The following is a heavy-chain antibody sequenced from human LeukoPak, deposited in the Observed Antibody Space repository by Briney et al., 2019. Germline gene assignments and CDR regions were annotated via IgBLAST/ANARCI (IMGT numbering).Heavy chain of an antibody. Sequence: GGSLRLSCAASGFTFDDYGMNWVRQAPGKGLEWVSGINWNGGSTGYADSVKGRFTISRDNAKNSLYLQMNSLRAEDTAVYYCARDLSLWFGFDYWGQGTLVTVSS. V-gene: IGHV3-20*04. J-gene: IGHJ4*02. CDR3: ARDLSLWFGFDY. CDR1: GFTFDDYG. D-gene: IGHD3-10*01. CDR2: INWNGGST.